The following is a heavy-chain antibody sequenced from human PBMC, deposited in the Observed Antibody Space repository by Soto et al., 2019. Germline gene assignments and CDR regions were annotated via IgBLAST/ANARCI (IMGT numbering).Heavy chain of an antibody. D-gene: IGHD4-17*01. J-gene: IGHJ3*02. CDR3: TRAPFYGDYTREDAFDI. Sequence: ASVKVSCKASGYTFTSYYIHWVRQAPGQGLEWMGIINPSGGSTSYAQKFQGRVTMTRDTSTSTVYMELRSLRSEDTAVYYCTRAPFYGDYTREDAFDIWGQGTMVTVSS. CDR2: INPSGGST. CDR1: GYTFTSYY. V-gene: IGHV1-46*03.